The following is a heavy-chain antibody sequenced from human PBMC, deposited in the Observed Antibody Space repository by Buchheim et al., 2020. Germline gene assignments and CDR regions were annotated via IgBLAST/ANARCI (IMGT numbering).Heavy chain of an antibody. CDR3: ARVITVTTLFYWYFDL. J-gene: IGHJ2*01. CDR2: ISSSGSTI. CDR1: GFTFSSYE. V-gene: IGHV3-48*03. D-gene: IGHD4-17*01. Sequence: EVQLVESGGGLVQPGGSLRLSCAASGFTFSSYEMNWVRQAPGKGLEWVSYISSSGSTIYYADSVKGRFTISRDNAKNSLYLQMNSLRAEDTAVYYCARVITVTTLFYWYFDLWGRGTL.